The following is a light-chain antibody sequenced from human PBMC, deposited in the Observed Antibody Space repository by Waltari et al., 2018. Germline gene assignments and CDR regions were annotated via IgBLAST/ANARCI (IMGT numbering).Light chain of an antibody. CDR3: YSYAGSNTFV. CDR1: SSDVGSYNL. Sequence: QSALTQPASVSGSPGQSITISCTGTSSDVGSYNLVSWYQQHPGTAPKLMIYEGSKRPSGVSNRFSGSKSGNTASLTIAGLQAEDEADYYCYSYAGSNTFVFGGGTKLTVL. J-gene: IGLJ2*01. CDR2: EGS. V-gene: IGLV2-23*03.